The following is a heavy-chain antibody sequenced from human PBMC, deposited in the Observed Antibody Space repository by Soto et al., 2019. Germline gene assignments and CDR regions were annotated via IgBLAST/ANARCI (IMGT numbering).Heavy chain of an antibody. CDR1: GYTFTSYA. D-gene: IGHD6-13*01. V-gene: IGHV1-3*01. CDR3: ARDLGSSSVVRHHSSNYNYFDY. CDR2: INAGNGNT. Sequence: ASVKVSCKASGYTFTSYAMHWVRQAPGQRLEWMGWINAGNGNTKYSQKFQGRVTITRDTSASTAYMELSSLRSEDTAVYYCARDLGSSSVVRHHSSNYNYFDYWGQGTLDTFSS. J-gene: IGHJ4*02.